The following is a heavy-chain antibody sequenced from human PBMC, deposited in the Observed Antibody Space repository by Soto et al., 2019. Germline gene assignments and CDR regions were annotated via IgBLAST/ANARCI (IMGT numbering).Heavy chain of an antibody. CDR2: FSGGGSST. V-gene: IGHV3-23*01. Sequence: EVQLLESGGGSAQPGGSLRLSCAASGFNFRIYALSWVRQPPGKGLEWVSTFSGGGSSTYYSESVRGRFTISGDSSQNPLYLQMTGLRPDDTATYYCAKTGNWFDTWGQGTLVTVYS. CDR1: GFNFRIYA. CDR3: AKTGNWFDT. J-gene: IGHJ5*02.